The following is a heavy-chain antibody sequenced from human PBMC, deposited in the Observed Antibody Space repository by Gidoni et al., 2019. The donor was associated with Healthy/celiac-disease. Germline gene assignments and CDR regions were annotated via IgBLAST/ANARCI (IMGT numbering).Heavy chain of an antibody. CDR3: AKEGNYGDYEEKPTWFDP. V-gene: IGHV3-23*01. CDR1: GFTFSSYA. D-gene: IGHD4-17*01. Sequence: EVQLLESGGGLVQPGGSLRLSCAASGFTFSSYAMSWVRKTPGWGLEWVSAISGSGGSTYYADSVKGRFTISKDNSKNTLYLQMNSLRAEDTAVYYCAKEGNYGDYEEKPTWFDPWGQGTLVTVSS. J-gene: IGHJ5*02. CDR2: ISGSGGST.